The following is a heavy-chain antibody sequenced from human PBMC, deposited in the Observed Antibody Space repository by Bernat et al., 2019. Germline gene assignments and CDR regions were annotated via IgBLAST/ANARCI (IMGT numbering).Heavy chain of an antibody. D-gene: IGHD3-3*01. Sequence: QVQLQESGPGLVKPSDTLSLTCAVSGGSVSSGRYFWSWFRQLPGKGLAWIGYVSAIGNANYNPSFGSCVLISVDTLKKYLSLTLRSVSAADTAVYYWAGDVGGYYTRDTFDVWGQGTMVTVSS. J-gene: IGHJ3*01. CDR3: AGDVGGYYTRDTFDV. CDR2: VSAIGNA. V-gene: IGHV4-61*03. CDR1: GGSVSSGRYF.